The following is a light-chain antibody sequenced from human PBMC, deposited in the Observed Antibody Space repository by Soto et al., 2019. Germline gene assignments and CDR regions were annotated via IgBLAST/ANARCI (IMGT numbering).Light chain of an antibody. V-gene: IGLV2-14*01. Sequence: QSVLTQPASVSGSPGQSITISCTGTSSDVGGYNYVSWYQQHPGKAPKLMIYEVSNRPSGVSNRFSGSKSGNTASLTISGLQAEDEADYSCSSYTSSSTLGVVFGGGTKLTVL. CDR1: SSDVGGYNY. CDR3: SSYTSSSTLGVV. J-gene: IGLJ2*01. CDR2: EVS.